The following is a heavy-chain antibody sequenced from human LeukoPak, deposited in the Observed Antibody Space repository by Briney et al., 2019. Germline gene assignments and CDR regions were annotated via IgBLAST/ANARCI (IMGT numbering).Heavy chain of an antibody. V-gene: IGHV4-34*01. J-gene: IGHJ3*02. CDR3: VRIAYYDILTGYSIDAFDI. CDR2: INHSGST. CDR1: GGSFSGYY. D-gene: IGHD3-9*01. Sequence: SETLSLTCAVYGGSFSGYYWSWIRQPPGKGLEWIGEINHSGSTNYNPSLKSRVTISVDTSENQFSLKLSSVTAADTAVYYCVRIAYYDILTGYSIDAFDIWGQGTMVTVSS.